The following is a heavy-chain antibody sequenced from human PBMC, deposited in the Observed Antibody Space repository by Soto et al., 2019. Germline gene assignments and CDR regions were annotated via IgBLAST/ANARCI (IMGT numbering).Heavy chain of an antibody. CDR3: AESGPTFLNGFGP. J-gene: IGHJ5*02. V-gene: IGHV3-23*01. CDR1: GFTFSSYA. D-gene: IGHD1-7*01. Sequence: PGGSLRLSCAASGFTFSSYAMNWVRQAPGKGLEWIAVISNSGPSAYYADSVKGRFTISRDNSKNTLYLQIKILRAEDTAAYYCAESGPTFLNGFGPLGQGTLVTVSS. CDR2: ISNSGPSA.